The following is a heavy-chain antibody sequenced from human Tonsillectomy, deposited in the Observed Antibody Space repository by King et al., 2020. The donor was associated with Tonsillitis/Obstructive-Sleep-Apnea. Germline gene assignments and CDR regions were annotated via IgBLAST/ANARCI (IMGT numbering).Heavy chain of an antibody. D-gene: IGHD2-2*01. CDR1: GGSISSYY. V-gene: IGHV4-59*01. CDR3: ATGGAIYCSGTSCLNNWFDP. CDR2: IYYSGST. J-gene: IGHJ5*02. Sequence: VQLQESGPGLVKPSETLSLTCTVSGGSISSYYWSWIRQPPGKGLEWLGYIYYSGSTNYNPSLKSRVTISVDTSKNQFSLKLSSVTAADTAVYYCATGGAIYCSGTSCLNNWFDPWGQGTLVTVSS.